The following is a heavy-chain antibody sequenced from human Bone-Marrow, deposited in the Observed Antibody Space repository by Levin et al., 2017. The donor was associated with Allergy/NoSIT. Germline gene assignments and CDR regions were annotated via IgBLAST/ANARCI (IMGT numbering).Heavy chain of an antibody. CDR3: ARGVDCSGDTCYRPLDY. CDR1: GYTFTGYY. J-gene: IGHJ4*02. V-gene: IGHV1-2*06. CDR2: INPNSGAT. Sequence: GESLKISCKASGYTFTGYYMHWVRQAPGQGLEWMGRINPNSGATNYAHKFQGRVTMTRDTSITTVYMELSRLRSDDTAVYYCARGVDCSGDTCYRPLDYWGQGTLVTVSS. D-gene: IGHD2-15*01.